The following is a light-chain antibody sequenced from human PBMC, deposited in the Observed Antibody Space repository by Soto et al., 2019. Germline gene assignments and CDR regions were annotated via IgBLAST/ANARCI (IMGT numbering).Light chain of an antibody. J-gene: IGKJ2*01. V-gene: IGKV3-15*01. CDR1: QSVTTY. CDR3: QQHKSCPPSYT. Sequence: EIVMTQSPATLSVSLGDRATLSCRASQSVTTYLAWYQQKPGQAPRLLIYGASTRATGIPARFSGSGSGTDFTLTISSLQSEDFAFYYCQQHKSCPPSYTFGQGTKLEIK. CDR2: GAS.